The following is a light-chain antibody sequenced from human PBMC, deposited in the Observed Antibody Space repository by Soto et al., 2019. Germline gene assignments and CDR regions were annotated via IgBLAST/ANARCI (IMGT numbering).Light chain of an antibody. CDR3: QQYNNWPIT. CDR2: RAS. CDR1: QSVNVL. J-gene: IGKJ5*01. V-gene: IGKV3-15*01. Sequence: EVVLTQSPATLSVSPGEGATLSCRASQSVNVLLAWYQQKPGQAPRLLIYRASTRATGVPARFSGSGSETEFTITISTLQSEDFAVYYCQQYNNWPITFGQGTRLEIK.